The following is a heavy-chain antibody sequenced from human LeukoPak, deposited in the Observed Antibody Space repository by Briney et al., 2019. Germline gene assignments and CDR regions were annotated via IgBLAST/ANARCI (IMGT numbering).Heavy chain of an antibody. CDR1: GGSLSSYY. Sequence: SETLSLTCTVSGGSLSSYYWSWIRQPPGKGLEWIAYIYYSGSTNYNPSLKSRVTISVDTSKNQFSLKLSSVTAADTAVYYCARGYGSGSYYPYYYYGMDVWGQGTTVTVSS. D-gene: IGHD3-10*01. CDR2: IYYSGST. J-gene: IGHJ6*02. V-gene: IGHV4-59*01. CDR3: ARGYGSGSYYPYYYYGMDV.